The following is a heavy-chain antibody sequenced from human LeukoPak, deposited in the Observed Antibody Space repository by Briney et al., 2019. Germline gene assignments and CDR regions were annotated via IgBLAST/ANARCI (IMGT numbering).Heavy chain of an antibody. Sequence: SETLSLTCTVSGGSFSTYYWSWIRQPPGKGLESIGFIYYSGSTNYNPSLKSRVTISVDTSKNQFSLKLSPVTAADTAVYYCAREFYYDSSGYFFNWGQGTLVTVSS. CDR3: AREFYYDSSGYFFN. D-gene: IGHD3-22*01. CDR2: IYYSGST. V-gene: IGHV4-59*01. J-gene: IGHJ4*02. CDR1: GGSFSTYY.